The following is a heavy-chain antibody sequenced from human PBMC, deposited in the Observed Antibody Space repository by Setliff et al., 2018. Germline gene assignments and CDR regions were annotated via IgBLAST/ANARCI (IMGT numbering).Heavy chain of an antibody. Sequence: ASVKVSCKASGYNFKTYAISWVRQAPGQGLEWMGFISLYDGHTNYAQNFQGRVTITADESTSTAYMELSSLRSEDTAVYYCATVWVVRGLRSYFDYWGQGTLVTVSS. V-gene: IGHV1-18*01. CDR1: GYNFKTYA. D-gene: IGHD3-10*01. CDR2: ISLYDGHT. J-gene: IGHJ4*02. CDR3: ATVWVVRGLRSYFDY.